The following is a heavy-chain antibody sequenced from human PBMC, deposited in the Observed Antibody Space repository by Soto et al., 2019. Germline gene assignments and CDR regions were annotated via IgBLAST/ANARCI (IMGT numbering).Heavy chain of an antibody. CDR2: TYYRSKWYN. D-gene: IGHD3-22*01. Sequence: SQTLSLTCAISGDSVSSKSDAWNWIRQSPSRGLEWLGRTYYRSKWYNEYAESVKSRITINPDTSKNQFSLQLNSVTPEDTAMYYCARGGNDTSGGPLELDYWGQGTLVTVPS. V-gene: IGHV6-1*01. CDR3: ARGGNDTSGGPLELDY. CDR1: GDSVSSKSDA. J-gene: IGHJ4*02.